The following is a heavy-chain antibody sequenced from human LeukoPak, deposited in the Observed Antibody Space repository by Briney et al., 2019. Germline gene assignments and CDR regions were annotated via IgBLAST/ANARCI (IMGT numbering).Heavy chain of an antibody. CDR2: ISGDGSST. Sequence: SGGSLRLSCAASGFTFSSYWMYWVRQAPGKGLVWVSRISGDGSSTNYADFVKGRFTISRDNDKNTLFLQMNSLRVEDTAVYYCVRDIAPLGTVWFDPWGQGTLVTVSS. V-gene: IGHV3-74*01. D-gene: IGHD6-13*01. CDR3: VRDIAPLGTVWFDP. CDR1: GFTFSSYW. J-gene: IGHJ5*02.